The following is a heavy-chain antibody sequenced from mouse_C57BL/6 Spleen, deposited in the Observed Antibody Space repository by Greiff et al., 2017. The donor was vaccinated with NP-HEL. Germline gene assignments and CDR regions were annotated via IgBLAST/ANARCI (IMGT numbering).Heavy chain of an antibody. CDR3: TRPPLYYSNWFAY. CDR1: GFTFSDAW. J-gene: IGHJ3*01. V-gene: IGHV6-6*01. Sequence: EVKLMESGGGLVQPGGSMKLSCAASGFTFSDAWMDWVRQSPEKGLEWVAEIRNKANNHATYYAESVKGRFTISRDDSKSSVYLQMNSLRAEDTGIYYCTRPPLYYSNWFAYWGQGTLVTVSA. D-gene: IGHD2-5*01. CDR2: IRNKANNHAT.